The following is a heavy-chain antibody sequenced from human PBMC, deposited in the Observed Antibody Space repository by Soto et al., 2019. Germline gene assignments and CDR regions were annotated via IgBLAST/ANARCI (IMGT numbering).Heavy chain of an antibody. D-gene: IGHD3-10*01. CDR1: GLTFSTYA. CDR2: ISGNGANT. Sequence: EVQLLGSGGGLVQPGGSLRLSCAASGLTFSTYAMSWVRQAPGKGLEWVSSISGNGANTYYTDSVKGRFIISRDNSKNTLFLKIKSSSAEDTALYYCAKDRPNYYGSGGGYYKAGGDYWGQGTLVTVSS. CDR3: AKDRPNYYGSGGGYYKAGGDY. V-gene: IGHV3-23*01. J-gene: IGHJ4*02.